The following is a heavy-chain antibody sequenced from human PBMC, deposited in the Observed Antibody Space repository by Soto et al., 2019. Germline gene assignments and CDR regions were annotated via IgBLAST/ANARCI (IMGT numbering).Heavy chain of an antibody. D-gene: IGHD4-17*01. CDR3: ARATVTGENWFDP. J-gene: IGHJ5*02. V-gene: IGHV1-69*02. CDR1: GGTFSSYT. CDR2: IIPILAIA. Sequence: QVQLVQSGAEVKKPGSSVKVSCKASGGTFSSYTISWVRQAPGQGLEWMGRIIPILAIANYAQKFQGRVTLTTDQXTSTAYMELSSLRSEDTAVYYCARATVTGENWFDPWGQGTLVTVSS.